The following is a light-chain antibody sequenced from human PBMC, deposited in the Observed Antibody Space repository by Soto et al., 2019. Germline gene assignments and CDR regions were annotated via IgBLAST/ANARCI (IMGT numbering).Light chain of an antibody. J-gene: IGLJ1*01. CDR1: SSDVGGYNY. CDR2: DVS. V-gene: IGLV2-14*01. CDR3: SSYTSSSTV. Sequence: QSALTQPASVSGSPGQSITISCTGTSSDVGGYNYVSWYQQHPGKAPKLMIYDVSNRPSGVSNRFSGSKSGNTASLTISGLQAADEADYYCSSYTSSSTVFGTGTKLTVL.